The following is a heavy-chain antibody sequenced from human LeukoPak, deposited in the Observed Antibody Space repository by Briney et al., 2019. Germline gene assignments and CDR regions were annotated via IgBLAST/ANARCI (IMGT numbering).Heavy chain of an antibody. Sequence: SVKVSCKASGGTFSSYAISWVRQAPGQGLEWMGRIIPILGRVNYAQKFQGRVTITGDKSTSTAYMELSSLRSEDTAVYYWARGGYSNYVLDLPPLYGMDVWGQGTTVTVSS. CDR2: IIPILGRV. V-gene: IGHV1-69*04. CDR3: ARGGYSNYVLDLPPLYGMDV. J-gene: IGHJ6*02. CDR1: GGTFSSYA. D-gene: IGHD4-11*01.